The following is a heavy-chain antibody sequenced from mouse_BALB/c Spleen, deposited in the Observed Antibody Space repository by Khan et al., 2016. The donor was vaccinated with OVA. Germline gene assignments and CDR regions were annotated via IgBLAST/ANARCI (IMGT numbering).Heavy chain of an antibody. CDR3: SRPDAPRLRVYYAMDY. V-gene: IGHV5-12*02. Sequence: EVELVESGGGLVQPGGSLKLSCATSGFIFSDYYMYWVRQTPEKRLEWVAYISNGGGSTYYLDTVKGRFTISRDDAKNTLDLQKRRLTSADTAVYYWSRPDAPRLRVYYAMDYWGQGTSVTVSS. J-gene: IGHJ4*01. D-gene: IGHD1-2*01. CDR1: GFIFSDYY. CDR2: ISNGGGST.